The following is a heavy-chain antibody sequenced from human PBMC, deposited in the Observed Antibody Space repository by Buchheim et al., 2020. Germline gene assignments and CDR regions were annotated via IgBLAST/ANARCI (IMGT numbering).Heavy chain of an antibody. V-gene: IGHV3-23*01. CDR3: AKDDYYDSSGYYYTSHY. Sequence: EVQLLESGGGLVQPGGSLRLSCAASGFTFSSYAMSWVRQAPGKGLEWVSAISGSGGSTYYADSVKGRFTISRDNSKTTLYLQMNSLRAEDTAVYYCAKDDYYDSSGYYYTSHYWGQGTL. D-gene: IGHD3-22*01. J-gene: IGHJ4*02. CDR1: GFTFSSYA. CDR2: ISGSGGST.